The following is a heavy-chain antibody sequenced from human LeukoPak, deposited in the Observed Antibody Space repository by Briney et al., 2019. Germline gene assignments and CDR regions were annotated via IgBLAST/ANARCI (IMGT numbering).Heavy chain of an antibody. V-gene: IGHV1-18*01. CDR3: ARTSVVVVAATVGFDY. D-gene: IGHD2-15*01. CDR2: ISAYNGNT. Sequence: ASVKVSCKASGYTFTSYGISWVRQAPGQGLEWMGWISAYNGNTNYAQKLQGRVTMTTDTSTSTAYMELRSLRSDDTAVYYCARTSVVVVAATVGFDYWGQGTLVTVSS. CDR1: GYTFTSYG. J-gene: IGHJ4*02.